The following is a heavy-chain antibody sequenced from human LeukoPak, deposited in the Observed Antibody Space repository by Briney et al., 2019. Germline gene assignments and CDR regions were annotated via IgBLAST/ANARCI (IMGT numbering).Heavy chain of an antibody. Sequence: SQTLSLTCAVSGGSISSGGYSWSWIRQPPGKGLEWIGYIYHSGSTYYNPSLKSRVTISVDRSKNQFSLKLSSVTAADTAVYYCAREDLRDYYFDYWGQGTLVTVSS. CDR3: AREDLRDYYFDY. D-gene: IGHD4-17*01. CDR2: IYHSGST. CDR1: GGSISSGGYS. V-gene: IGHV4-30-2*01. J-gene: IGHJ4*02.